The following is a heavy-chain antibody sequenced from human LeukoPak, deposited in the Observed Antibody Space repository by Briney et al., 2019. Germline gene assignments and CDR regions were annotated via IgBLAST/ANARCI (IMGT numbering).Heavy chain of an antibody. Sequence: GSVKVSCKASGYTFTSYYMHWVRQAPGHGLEGMGIINPSGGSTSYAQKFQGRVTMTRDMSTSTVYMELSSLRSEDTAVYYCARDGGSEDFDYCGQGTLVTVSS. CDR2: INPSGGST. J-gene: IGHJ4*02. D-gene: IGHD1-26*01. CDR3: ARDGGSEDFDY. CDR1: GYTFTSYY. V-gene: IGHV1-46*01.